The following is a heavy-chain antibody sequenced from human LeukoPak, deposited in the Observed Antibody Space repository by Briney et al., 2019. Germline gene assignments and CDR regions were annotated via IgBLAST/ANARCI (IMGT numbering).Heavy chain of an antibody. J-gene: IGHJ3*02. CDR1: GFTFSSYW. D-gene: IGHD2-21*01. CDR2: IKQDGSEK. CDR3: ARGSGIGVAVLDAFDI. V-gene: IGHV3-7*01. Sequence: GGSLRLSCAASGFTFSSYWVSWVRQAPGKGLEWVANIKQDGSEKYYVDSVKGRFTISRDNAKNSLYLQMNSLRAEDTAVYYCARGSGIGVAVLDAFDIWGQGTMVTVSS.